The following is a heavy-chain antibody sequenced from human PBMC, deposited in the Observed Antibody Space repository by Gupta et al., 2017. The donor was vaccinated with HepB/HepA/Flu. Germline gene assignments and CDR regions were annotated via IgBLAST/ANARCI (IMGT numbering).Heavy chain of an antibody. CDR2: IWHDGRSK. J-gene: IGHJ5*02. Sequence: QVRLVESGGGVVQPGRSLRLSCAASGFTFRDHGMHWVRQAPGKGLEWVAVIWHDGRSKSYADSVKGRFTISRDNARKTLSLQMDRLRAEDTAVYYWARAPGDDAAFDHWGQGTLVTVSS. V-gene: IGHV3-33*01. CDR1: GFTFRDHG. D-gene: IGHD1-1*01. CDR3: ARAPGDDAAFDH.